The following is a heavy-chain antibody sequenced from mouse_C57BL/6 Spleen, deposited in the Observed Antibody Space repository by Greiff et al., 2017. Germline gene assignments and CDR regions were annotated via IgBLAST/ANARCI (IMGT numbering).Heavy chain of an antibody. Sequence: QVQLKQPGAELVKPGASVKLSCKASGYTFTSYWMQWVKQRPGQGLEWIGEIDPSDSYTNYNQKFKGKATLTVDTSSSTAYMQLSSLTSEDSAVYYCARRRVYDGYFDYWGQGTTLTVSS. CDR1: GYTFTSYW. D-gene: IGHD2-3*01. CDR3: ARRRVYDGYFDY. CDR2: IDPSDSYT. J-gene: IGHJ2*01. V-gene: IGHV1-50*01.